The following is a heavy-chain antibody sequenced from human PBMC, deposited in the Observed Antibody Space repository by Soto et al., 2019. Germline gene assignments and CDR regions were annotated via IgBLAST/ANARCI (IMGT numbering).Heavy chain of an antibody. CDR1: GGTFSTYG. D-gene: IGHD4-4*01. Sequence: QVQLVQSGAEVKQAGSSVKVSCKASGGTFSTYGLRWVRQAPGRGLACMGGIIPILGTANYAQKFQGRITITADERTSTAYMELSSLRSEDTAVYYCARDDSNYPGRFGRDVWGQGSTVTVSS. J-gene: IGHJ6*02. CDR3: ARDDSNYPGRFGRDV. CDR2: IIPILGTA. V-gene: IGHV1-69*01.